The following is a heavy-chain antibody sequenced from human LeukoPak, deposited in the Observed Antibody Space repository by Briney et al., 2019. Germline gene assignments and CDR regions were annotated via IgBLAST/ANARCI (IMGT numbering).Heavy chain of an antibody. D-gene: IGHD6-19*01. J-gene: IGHJ4*02. V-gene: IGHV3-21*01. CDR2: ISSSSSYI. CDR1: GFTFSSYS. CDR3: ARDRQYSSGFFDY. Sequence: GGSLRPSCAASGFTFSSYSMNWVRQAPGKGLEWVSSISSSSSYIYYADSVKGRFTISRDNAKNSLYLQMNSLRAEDTAVYYCARDRQYSSGFFDYWGQGTLVTVSS.